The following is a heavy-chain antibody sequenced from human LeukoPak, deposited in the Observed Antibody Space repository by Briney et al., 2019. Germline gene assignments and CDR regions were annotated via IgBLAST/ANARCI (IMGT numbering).Heavy chain of an antibody. Sequence: PGRSLRLSCAASGFTFSSYGMHWVRQAPGKGLEWVGVISYDGSNKYYVDAVKGRVSISKDNSKNTLYLQMNSLRAEDTAVYYCPKDRDILTGYLDYWGQGTLVTVSS. CDR2: ISYDGSNK. D-gene: IGHD3-9*01. V-gene: IGHV3-30*18. J-gene: IGHJ4*02. CDR3: PKDRDILTGYLDY. CDR1: GFTFSSYG.